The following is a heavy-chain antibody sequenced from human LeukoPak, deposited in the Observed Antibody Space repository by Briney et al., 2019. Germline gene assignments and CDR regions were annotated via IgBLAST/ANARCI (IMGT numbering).Heavy chain of an antibody. D-gene: IGHD6-19*01. J-gene: IGHJ3*02. CDR2: IWYDGSNK. CDR3: ARAKDNSGRDGFDI. CDR1: GFTFSTYG. Sequence: PGGSLRLSCAASGFTFSTYGIHWVRQAPGKGLEWVAVIWYDGSNKYYGDSVKGRFTISRDNSKNTLYLQMNSLRAEDTAVYYCARAKDNSGRDGFDIWGQGTMVTVS. V-gene: IGHV3-33*08.